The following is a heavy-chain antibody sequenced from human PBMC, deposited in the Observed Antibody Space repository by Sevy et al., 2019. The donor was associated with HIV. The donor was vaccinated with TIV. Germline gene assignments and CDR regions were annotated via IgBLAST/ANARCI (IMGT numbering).Heavy chain of an antibody. CDR2: IWYDGSNK. CDR1: GFTFSSYG. D-gene: IGHD6-13*01. V-gene: IGHV3-33*01. Sequence: GSLRLSCAASGFTFSSYGMHWVRQAPGKGLEWVAVIWYDGSNKYYADSVKGRFTISRDNSKNTLYLQMNSLRAEDTAVYYCARDMGSSYDAFDIWGQGTMVTVSS. J-gene: IGHJ3*02. CDR3: ARDMGSSYDAFDI.